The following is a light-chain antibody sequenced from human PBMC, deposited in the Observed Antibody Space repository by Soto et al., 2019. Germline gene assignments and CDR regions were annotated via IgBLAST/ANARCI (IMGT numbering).Light chain of an antibody. V-gene: IGKV3D-15*03. CDR1: QSVSSN. CDR2: STS. J-gene: IGKJ4*01. Sequence: EIVMTQSPATLSVSPGERATLSCRASQSVSSNLAWYQQKPGQAPRLLIYSTSIRATGIPARFSGSGSGTEFSLTISILQSEDFAVYYCQQYNKWPLTFGGGTKVEIK. CDR3: QQYNKWPLT.